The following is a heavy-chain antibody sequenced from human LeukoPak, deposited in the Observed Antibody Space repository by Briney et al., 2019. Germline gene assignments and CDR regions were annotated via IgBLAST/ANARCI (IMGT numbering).Heavy chain of an antibody. Sequence: SETLSLTCTVSGGSISSYYWRWIRQPPGKGREGIGYIYYSGSTNYNPSLKSRVTISVDTSKNQFSLKLSSVTAADTAVYYCARGHSSSWYYFDYWGQGTLVTVSS. V-gene: IGHV4-59*01. J-gene: IGHJ4*02. CDR2: IYYSGST. CDR3: ARGHSSSWYYFDY. D-gene: IGHD6-13*01. CDR1: GGSISSYY.